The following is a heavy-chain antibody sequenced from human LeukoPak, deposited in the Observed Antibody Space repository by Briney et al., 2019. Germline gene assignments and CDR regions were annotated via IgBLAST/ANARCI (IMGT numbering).Heavy chain of an antibody. CDR3: ARDGEMATIENYFEY. CDR1: GGSFSTYY. D-gene: IGHD5-24*01. CDR2: INHSGST. J-gene: IGHJ4*02. V-gene: IGHV4-34*01. Sequence: PSETLSLTCAVYGGSFSTYYWSWIRQPPGKGLEWIGEINHSGSTHYNPSLKSRVTISLDTSKNQFSLKLSSVTAADTAVYYCARDGEMATIENYFEYWGQGTLVTVSS.